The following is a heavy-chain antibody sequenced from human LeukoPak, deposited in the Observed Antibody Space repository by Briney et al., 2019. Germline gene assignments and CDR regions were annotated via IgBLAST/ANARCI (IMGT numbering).Heavy chain of an antibody. V-gene: IGHV3-23*01. CDR3: AKDPPCSSTSCYTQDYYYGMDV. D-gene: IGHD2-2*02. Sequence: GGSLRFSCAASGFTFSSYAMSWVRQAPGKGLEWVSAISGSGGSTYYADSVKGRFTISRDNSKNTLYLQMNSLRAEDTAVYYCAKDPPCSSTSCYTQDYYYGMDVWGQGTTVTVSS. J-gene: IGHJ6*02. CDR1: GFTFSSYA. CDR2: ISGSGGST.